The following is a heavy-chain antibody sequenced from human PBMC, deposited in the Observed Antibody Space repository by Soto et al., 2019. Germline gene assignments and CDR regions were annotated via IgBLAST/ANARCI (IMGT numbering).Heavy chain of an antibody. CDR1: GFTFSSYA. D-gene: IGHD1-26*01. CDR3: ARTAEPG. V-gene: IGHV3-30-3*01. J-gene: IGHJ4*02. Sequence: QVQLVESGGGVVQPGRSLRLSCAASGFTFSSYAMHWVRQAPGKGLEWVAVISYDGSNKYYADSVKGRFTISRDNSKNTLYLQMNSLRAEDTAVYYCARTAEPGWGQGTLVTFSS. CDR2: ISYDGSNK.